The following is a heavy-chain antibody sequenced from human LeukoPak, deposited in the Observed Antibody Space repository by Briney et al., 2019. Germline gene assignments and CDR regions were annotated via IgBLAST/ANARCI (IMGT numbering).Heavy chain of an antibody. CDR2: INYDESSTIT. Sequence: PGGSLRLSCAASGFAFSTYWMHWVRQAPGKGLVWVSCINYDESSTITSYADSVKGRFTISRDNAKNSLYLQMNSLRAEDTAVYYCGRDRAAILRHFDYWGQGTLVSVSS. CDR1: GFAFSTYW. J-gene: IGHJ4*02. CDR3: GRDRAAILRHFDY. D-gene: IGHD3-10*01. V-gene: IGHV3-74*01.